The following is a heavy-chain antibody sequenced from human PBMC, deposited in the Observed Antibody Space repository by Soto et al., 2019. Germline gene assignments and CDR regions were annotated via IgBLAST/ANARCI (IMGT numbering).Heavy chain of an antibody. CDR3: AAPGGGSYPYDGFDI. Sequence: PGGPLRLSCGASGFTLNDHYMDWVRQAPGKGLEWVGRTRSKANSYTTEYAASVKGRFTISRDHSKNSLYLQMNSLKTEDTAVYYCAAPGGGSYPYDGFDIWGQGTMVTVPS. CDR1: GFTLNDHY. CDR2: TRSKANSYTT. V-gene: IGHV3-72*01. J-gene: IGHJ3*02. D-gene: IGHD1-26*01.